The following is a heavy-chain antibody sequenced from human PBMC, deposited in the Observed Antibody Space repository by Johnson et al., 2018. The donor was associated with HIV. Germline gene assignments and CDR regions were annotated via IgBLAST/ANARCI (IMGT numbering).Heavy chain of an antibody. CDR3: ARDHWDWVGATDAFDI. CDR1: GFTFGDYA. D-gene: IGHD1-26*01. V-gene: IGHV3-30*04. Sequence: QVLLLESGGDLVQPGRSLTLSCTASGFTFGDYAMSWFRQAPGKGLEWVAIISYDGSNKYYADSVKGRITISRDNSKNTLYLQMNSLRAEDTAVYYCARDHWDWVGATDAFDIWGQGTMVTVSS. CDR2: ISYDGSNK. J-gene: IGHJ3*02.